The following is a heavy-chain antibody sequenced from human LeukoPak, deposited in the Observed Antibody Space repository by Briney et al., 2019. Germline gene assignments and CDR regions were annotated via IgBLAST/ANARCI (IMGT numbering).Heavy chain of an antibody. J-gene: IGHJ4*02. V-gene: IGHV1-2*06. Sequence: GASVKVSCKASGYTFTCYYMHWVRQAPGQGLEWMGRINPNSGGTNYAQKFQGRVTMTRDTSISTAYMELSRLRSHDTAVYYCARGGVNYYDSTPQILFDYWGQGTLVTVSS. CDR3: ARGGVNYYDSTPQILFDY. CDR1: GYTFTCYY. D-gene: IGHD3-22*01. CDR2: INPNSGGT.